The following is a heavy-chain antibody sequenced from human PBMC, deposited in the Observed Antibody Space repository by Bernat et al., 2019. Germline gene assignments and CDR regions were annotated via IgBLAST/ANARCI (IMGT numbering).Heavy chain of an antibody. J-gene: IGHJ3*02. D-gene: IGHD1-7*01. CDR1: GGPFSGYY. CDR2: IYYSGST. CDR3: ARHESPGTIYDAFDI. V-gene: IGHV4-34*01. Sequence: QVQLQQWGAGLLKPSETLSLTCDVYGGPFSGYYWSWIRQAPGKGLEWIGDIYYSGSTHYNPSLKSRVTVPLDTSKNQFSLKVSSVTAADTAVYYCARHESPGTIYDAFDIWGQGTMVTVSS.